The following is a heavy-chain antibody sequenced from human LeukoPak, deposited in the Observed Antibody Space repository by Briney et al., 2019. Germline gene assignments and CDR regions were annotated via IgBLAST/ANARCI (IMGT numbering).Heavy chain of an antibody. V-gene: IGHV4-39*07. J-gene: IGHJ5*02. Sequence: SETLSLTCTVSGGSISSSSYYWGWIRQPPGKGLEWIGSIYYSGSTYYNPSLKSRVTISVDTSKNQFSLKLSSVTAADTAVYYCARGPSITIFGVVTHNWFDPWGQGTLVTVSS. D-gene: IGHD3-3*01. CDR2: IYYSGST. CDR3: ARGPSITIFGVVTHNWFDP. CDR1: GGSISSSSYY.